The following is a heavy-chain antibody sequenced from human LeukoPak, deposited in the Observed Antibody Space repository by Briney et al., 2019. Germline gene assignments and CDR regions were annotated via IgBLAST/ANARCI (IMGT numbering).Heavy chain of an antibody. CDR3: ARDRGDGYNLDYFDY. Sequence: GGSLRLSCAASGFSFSDHWLDWVRQAPGKGLEWVAHIKGDGSQKYYVDSVKGRFTISRDNSKNTLYLQMNSLRAEDTAVYYCARDRGDGYNLDYFDYWGQGTLVTVSS. V-gene: IGHV3-7*01. J-gene: IGHJ4*02. CDR1: GFSFSDHW. CDR2: IKGDGSQK. D-gene: IGHD5-24*01.